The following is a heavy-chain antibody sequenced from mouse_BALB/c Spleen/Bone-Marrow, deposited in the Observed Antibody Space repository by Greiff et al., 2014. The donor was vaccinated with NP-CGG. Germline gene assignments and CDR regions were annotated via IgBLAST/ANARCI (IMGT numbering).Heavy chain of an antibody. V-gene: IGHV14-3*02. D-gene: IGHD2-1*01. CDR1: GFNIKDTY. CDR2: IYPANGDT. CDR3: ARYGNGLMDY. J-gene: IGHJ4*01. Sequence: VHVKQSGAELVKPGASVKLSCTASGFNIKDTYMHWVKQRPEQGLEWIGRIYPANGDTKYDPKFQGKATITADTSSNTAYLQLSSLTSDDTAVYYCARYGNGLMDYWGQGTSVTVSS.